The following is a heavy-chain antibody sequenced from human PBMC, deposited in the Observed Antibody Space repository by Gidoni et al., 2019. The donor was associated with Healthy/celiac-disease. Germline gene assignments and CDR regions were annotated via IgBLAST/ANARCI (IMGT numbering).Heavy chain of an antibody. J-gene: IGHJ4*02. CDR1: GFTFSSYA. Sequence: EVQLLESGGGLVQPGGSLRLSCAASGFTFSSYAMSWFLQAPGKGLEWVSAISGSCGSTYYADSVKGRFTISRDNSKNTLYLQMNSLRAEDTAVYYCAKGSGGYSSSWYFDYWGQGTLVTVSS. V-gene: IGHV3-23*01. CDR2: ISGSCGST. CDR3: AKGSGGYSSSWYFDY. D-gene: IGHD6-13*01.